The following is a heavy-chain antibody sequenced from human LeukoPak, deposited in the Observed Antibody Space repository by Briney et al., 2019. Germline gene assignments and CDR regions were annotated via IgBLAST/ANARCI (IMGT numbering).Heavy chain of an antibody. V-gene: IGHV4-39*01. D-gene: IGHD1-26*01. Sequence: SETLSLTCTVSGGSISRSNYYWGWIRQPPGKGLEWIGSIYYSGSTYYNPSLKSRVTISVDTSKNQLSLKLSSVTAADTAVYYCARQTGAKGLCNSRGQGTLVTVSS. CDR1: GGSISRSNYY. J-gene: IGHJ5*01. CDR3: ARQTGAKGLCNS. CDR2: IYYSGST.